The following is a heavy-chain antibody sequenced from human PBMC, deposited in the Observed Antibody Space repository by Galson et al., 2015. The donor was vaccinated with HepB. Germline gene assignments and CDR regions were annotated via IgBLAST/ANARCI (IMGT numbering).Heavy chain of an antibody. Sequence: SLRLSCAASGFTFSNAWMRWVRQAPGKGLEWVGRIKSGTDGGTTDYAAPVKGRFTISRDDSKNTLYLQMNSLKTEDTAMYYCATLSLVVTTTLKWFDPWGQGTLVTVSS. CDR2: IKSGTDGGTT. D-gene: IGHD2-21*02. CDR1: GFTFSNAW. V-gene: IGHV3-15*01. J-gene: IGHJ5*02. CDR3: ATLSLVVTTTLKWFDP.